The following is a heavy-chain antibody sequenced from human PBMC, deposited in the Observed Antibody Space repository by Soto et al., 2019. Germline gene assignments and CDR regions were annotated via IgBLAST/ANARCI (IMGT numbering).Heavy chain of an antibody. D-gene: IGHD1-26*01. CDR2: IDPSDSYT. CDR1: GYSFTSYC. Sequence: GESLKISCKGSGYSFTSYCISWVRQMPWKGLEWMGRIDPSDSYTNYSPSFQGHVTISADKSISTAYLQWSSLKASDTAMYYCARESGSYYIWFDPWGQGTLVTVSS. CDR3: ARESGSYYIWFDP. V-gene: IGHV5-10-1*01. J-gene: IGHJ5*02.